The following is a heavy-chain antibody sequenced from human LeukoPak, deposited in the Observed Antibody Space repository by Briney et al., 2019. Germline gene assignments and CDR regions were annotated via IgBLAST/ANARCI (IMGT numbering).Heavy chain of an antibody. Sequence: SETLSLTCTVSGDSISTSKSYWGWIRQPPLKGLEWIGSIYYTGNTYYNASLKSRVTISVDTSKNQFSLKLSSVTAADTAVYYCARGSSWFDPWGQGTLVTVSS. CDR3: ARGSSWFDP. V-gene: IGHV4-39*01. J-gene: IGHJ5*02. CDR1: GDSISTSKSY. D-gene: IGHD6-13*01. CDR2: IYYTGNT.